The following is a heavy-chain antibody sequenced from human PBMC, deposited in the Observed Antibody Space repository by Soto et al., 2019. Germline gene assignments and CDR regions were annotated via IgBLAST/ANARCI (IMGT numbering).Heavy chain of an antibody. CDR1: GGSISSGDYY. V-gene: IGHV4-30-4*01. D-gene: IGHD6-19*01. Sequence: TSETLSLTCTVSGGSISSGDYYWSWIRQPPGKGLEWIGYIYYSGSTYYNPSLKSRVTISVDTSKNQFSLKLSSVTAADTAVYYCARWCSVRVRGWYDSNYFDYWGQGTLVTVSS. J-gene: IGHJ4*02. CDR3: ARWCSVRVRGWYDSNYFDY. CDR2: IYYSGST.